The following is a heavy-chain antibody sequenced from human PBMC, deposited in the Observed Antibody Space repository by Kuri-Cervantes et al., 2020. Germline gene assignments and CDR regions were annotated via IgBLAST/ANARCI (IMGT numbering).Heavy chain of an antibody. V-gene: IGHV3-30*07. J-gene: IGHJ4*02. D-gene: IGHD6-19*01. Sequence: GESLKISCAASGFTFSSYAVHWVRQAPGKGLEWVAVISYDGSNKYYADSVKGRFTISRDNSKNTLYLQMNSLRAENTAVYYCARGFHRQWLTYFDYWGQGTLVTVSS. CDR3: ARGFHRQWLTYFDY. CDR1: GFTFSSYA. CDR2: ISYDGSNK.